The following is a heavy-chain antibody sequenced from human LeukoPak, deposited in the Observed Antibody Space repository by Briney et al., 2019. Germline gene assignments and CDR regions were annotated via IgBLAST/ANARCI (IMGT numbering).Heavy chain of an antibody. Sequence: PGRPLRLSCAASGFTFSDYGIHWVRQAPGKGLEWVAVLSPHGNYEYYADSVQGRFTVSRDDSKNTVYLQMNSLRDEDTAIYYCARDWIDRSLDYWGQGTLVTVSS. V-gene: IGHV3-33*01. D-gene: IGHD2-2*03. CDR3: ARDWIDRSLDY. CDR2: LSPHGNYE. J-gene: IGHJ4*02. CDR1: GFTFSDYG.